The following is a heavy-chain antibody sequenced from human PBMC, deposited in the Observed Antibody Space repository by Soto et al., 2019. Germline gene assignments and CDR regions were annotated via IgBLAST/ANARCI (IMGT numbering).Heavy chain of an antibody. Sequence: SETLSLTCAVSGGSISSGGYSWSWIRQPPGKGLEWIGYIYHSGSTYYNPSLKSRVTISVDTSKNQFSLKLSSVTAADTAVYYCARGPGIAAAGIPLYFDYWGQGTLVTVSS. CDR2: IYHSGST. CDR3: ARGPGIAAAGIPLYFDY. J-gene: IGHJ4*02. CDR1: GGSISSGGYS. V-gene: IGHV4-30-2*01. D-gene: IGHD6-13*01.